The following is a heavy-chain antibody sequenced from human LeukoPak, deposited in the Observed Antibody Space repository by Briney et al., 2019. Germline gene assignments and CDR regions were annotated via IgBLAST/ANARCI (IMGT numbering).Heavy chain of an antibody. CDR3: ARLDYGDYSHFDY. CDR2: IYTSGST. V-gene: IGHV4-59*10. D-gene: IGHD4-17*01. CDR1: GGSFSGYY. Sequence: SETLSLTCAVYGGSFSGYYWSWIRQPAGKGLEWIGRIYTSGSTNYNPSLKSRVTISVDKSKNQFSLKLSSVTAADTAVYYCARLDYGDYSHFDYWGQGALVTVSS. J-gene: IGHJ4*02.